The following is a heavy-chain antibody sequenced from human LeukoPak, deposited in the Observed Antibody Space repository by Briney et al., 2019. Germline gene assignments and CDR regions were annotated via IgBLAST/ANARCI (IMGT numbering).Heavy chain of an antibody. CDR2: IYASGST. V-gene: IGHV4-4*07. J-gene: IGHJ6*03. CDR3: TRDEHYYYMDV. Sequence: TTSETLSLTCTVSGVSISSYYWSWVRQPAGKGLEWIGRIYASGSTTYNPSLKSRVTMSVDTSKNQFSLKLSSVTAADTAMYYCTRDEHYYYMDVWGKGTTVTVSS. CDR1: GVSISSYY.